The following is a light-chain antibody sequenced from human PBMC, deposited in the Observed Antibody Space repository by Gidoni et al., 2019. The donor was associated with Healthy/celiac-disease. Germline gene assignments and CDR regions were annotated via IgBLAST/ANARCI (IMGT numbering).Light chain of an antibody. J-gene: IGKJ2*01. CDR3: QQSYSTPYT. V-gene: IGKV1-39*01. CDR1: QGISSY. Sequence: DIQFTQSPSSLSASVGDRVTITVRASQGISSYLNWYQHKPGKAPKFLIYAASSFQSEVPSRFSGRGSGTDLTLTISSVQPEDFATYYFQQSYSTPYTFGQGTKLEIK. CDR2: AAS.